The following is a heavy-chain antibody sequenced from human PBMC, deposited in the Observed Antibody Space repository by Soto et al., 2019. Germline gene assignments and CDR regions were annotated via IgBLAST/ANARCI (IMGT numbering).Heavy chain of an antibody. Sequence: PSETPALTCTVSGGSISSSSYYWDWVRHPSGKGLEWIGNIYYSWSTDDNPALKSRATISVDTSKNQFSLKLRSVTAADPAVYYCAPKSNSNSLGYYFDSWAQGTLVTVTS. D-gene: IGHD1-7*01. CDR1: GGSISSSSYY. CDR2: IYYSWST. CDR3: APKSNSNSLGYYFDS. J-gene: IGHJ4*02. V-gene: IGHV4-39*05.